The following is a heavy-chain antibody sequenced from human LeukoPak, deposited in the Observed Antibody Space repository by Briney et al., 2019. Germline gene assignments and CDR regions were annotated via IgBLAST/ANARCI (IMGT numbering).Heavy chain of an antibody. CDR1: GFTFSSYG. Sequence: GGSLRLSCAASGFTFSSYGMHWVRQAPGKGLEWVAVIWYDGSNKYYADSVKGRFTISRDNSKNTLYLQMNSLRAEDTAIYYCAKLYYDTSGYTDYWGQGTLVTVSS. CDR3: AKLYYDTSGYTDY. J-gene: IGHJ4*02. V-gene: IGHV3-33*06. CDR2: IWYDGSNK. D-gene: IGHD3-22*01.